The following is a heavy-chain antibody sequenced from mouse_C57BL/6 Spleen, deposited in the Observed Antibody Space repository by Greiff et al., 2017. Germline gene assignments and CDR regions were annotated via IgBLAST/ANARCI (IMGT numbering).Heavy chain of an antibody. J-gene: IGHJ2*01. V-gene: IGHV1-64*01. CDR1: GYTFTSYW. CDR2: IHPNSGST. Sequence: QVQLQQPGAELVKPGASVKLSCKASGYTFTSYWMHWVKQRPGQGLEWIGMIHPNSGSTNYNEKFKSKATLTVDKSSSTAYMQLSSLTSEDSAVYYCARFPYDYDVFDYWGQGTTLTVSS. CDR3: ARFPYDYDVFDY. D-gene: IGHD2-4*01.